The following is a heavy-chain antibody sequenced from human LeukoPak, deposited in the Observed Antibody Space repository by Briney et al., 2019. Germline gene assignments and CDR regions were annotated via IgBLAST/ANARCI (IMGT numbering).Heavy chain of an antibody. D-gene: IGHD2-2*01. CDR2: ISGSGGST. CDR3: AKDPRYCSSTSCSNNWFDP. Sequence: GGSLRLSCAASGFTFSSYAMSWVRQAPGKGLEWVSAISGSGGSTYYADSVKGRLTISRDNSKNTLYLQMNSLRAEDTAVYYCAKDPRYCSSTSCSNNWFDPWGQGTLVTVSS. CDR1: GFTFSSYA. J-gene: IGHJ5*02. V-gene: IGHV3-23*01.